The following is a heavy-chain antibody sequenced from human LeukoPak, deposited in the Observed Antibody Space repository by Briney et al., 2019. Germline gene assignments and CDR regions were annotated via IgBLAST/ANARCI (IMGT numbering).Heavy chain of an antibody. CDR3: SRGSGWLSVY. D-gene: IGHD6-19*01. J-gene: IGHJ4*02. V-gene: IGHV3-49*03. CDR2: ISGGTT. Sequence: GGSLGLSCTASGFTFGDYLMSWFRRAPGKGLEWIGFISGGTTEYAASVKGRFTISRDDSTSIAYLQMNSPTTEDTAVYYCSRGSGWLSVYWGQGTLVTVSS. CDR1: GFTFGDYL.